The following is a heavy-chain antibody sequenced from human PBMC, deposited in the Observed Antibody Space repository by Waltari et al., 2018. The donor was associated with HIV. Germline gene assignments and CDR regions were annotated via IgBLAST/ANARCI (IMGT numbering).Heavy chain of an antibody. CDR3: AKGSTGSRTDYVDY. CDR2: ITESGGDT. CDR1: GFTFRTYA. J-gene: IGHJ4*02. V-gene: IGHV3-23*01. Sequence: DVQLLESGGASIQPGGSLRLSCAASGFTFRTYAMSWVRQAPGKGLEWVSAITESGGDTFHADSVKGRFTISRDNAKKTLYLQMNSRRADDTAVYHCAKGSTGSRTDYVDYWGQGTLVTVSS. D-gene: IGHD1-1*01.